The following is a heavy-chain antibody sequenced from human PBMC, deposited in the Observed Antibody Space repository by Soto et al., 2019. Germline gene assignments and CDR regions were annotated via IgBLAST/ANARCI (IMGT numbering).Heavy chain of an antibody. V-gene: IGHV4-59*08. CDR3: ARHVQWLVTFDY. CDR1: GGSISSYY. J-gene: IGHJ4*02. CDR2: IYYSGST. D-gene: IGHD6-19*01. Sequence: SETLSLTCTVSGGSISSYYWSWIRQPPGKGLEWIGYIYYSGSTNYNPSLKSRVTISVDTSKNQFSLKLSSVTAADTAVYDCARHVQWLVTFDYWGQGTLVTVS.